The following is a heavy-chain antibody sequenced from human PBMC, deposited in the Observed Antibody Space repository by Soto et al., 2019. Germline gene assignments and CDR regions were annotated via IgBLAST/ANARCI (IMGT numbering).Heavy chain of an antibody. D-gene: IGHD5-18*01. J-gene: IGHJ6*02. CDR2: IIPIFGTA. Sequence: SVKVSCNASGGTFSSYAISLVRQAPGQGLEWMGGIIPIFGTANYAQKFQGRVTITADESTSTAYMELSSLRSEDTAVYYCASPHKAIQLWFWPNNDYYYYGMDVWGQGTTVTVSS. V-gene: IGHV1-69*13. CDR1: GGTFSSYA. CDR3: ASPHKAIQLWFWPNNDYYYYGMDV.